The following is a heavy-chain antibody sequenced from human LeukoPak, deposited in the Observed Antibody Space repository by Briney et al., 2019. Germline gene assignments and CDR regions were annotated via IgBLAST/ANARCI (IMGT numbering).Heavy chain of an antibody. J-gene: IGHJ4*02. CDR3: ARSIWFGELSAPDY. CDR2: INPNSGGT. CDR1: GYTFTSYD. D-gene: IGHD3-10*01. V-gene: IGHV1-2*02. Sequence: GASVKVSCKASGYTFTSYDINWVRQAPGQGLEWMGWINPNSGGTNYAQKFRGRVTMTRDTSISTAYMELSRLRSDDTAVYYCARSIWFGELSAPDYWGQGTLVTVSS.